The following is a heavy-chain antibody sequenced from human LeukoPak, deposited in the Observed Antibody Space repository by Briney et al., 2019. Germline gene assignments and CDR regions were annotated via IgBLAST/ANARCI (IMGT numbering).Heavy chain of an antibody. CDR1: GGSISSSSYY. D-gene: IGHD2-15*01. CDR2: IYYSGST. Sequence: SETLSLTCTVSGGSISSSSYYWGWIRQPPGKGLEWIGSIYYSGSTNYNPSLKSRVTISVDTSKDQFSLKLSSVTAADTAVYYCAREAGGYCSGGSCYKHWFDPWGQGTLVTVSS. J-gene: IGHJ5*02. CDR3: AREAGGYCSGGSCYKHWFDP. V-gene: IGHV4-39*07.